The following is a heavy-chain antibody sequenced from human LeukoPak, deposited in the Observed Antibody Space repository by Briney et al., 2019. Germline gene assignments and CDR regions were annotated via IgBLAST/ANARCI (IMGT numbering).Heavy chain of an antibody. Sequence: PSETLSLTCIVSGGSISSSNYYWGWIRQPAGKGLEWIGRIYTSGSTNYNPSLKSRVTMSVDTSKNQFSLKLSSVTAADTAVYYCARDGGVYQDSSGWFDPWGQGTLVTVSS. CDR3: ARDGGVYQDSSGWFDP. D-gene: IGHD6-25*01. CDR2: IYTSGST. CDR1: GGSISSSNYY. V-gene: IGHV4-61*02. J-gene: IGHJ5*02.